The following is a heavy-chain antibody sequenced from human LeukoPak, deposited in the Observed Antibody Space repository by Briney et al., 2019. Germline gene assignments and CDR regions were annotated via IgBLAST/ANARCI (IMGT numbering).Heavy chain of an antibody. CDR3: ARPHLSYGDIRDYYYYYMDV. J-gene: IGHJ6*03. D-gene: IGHD4-17*01. CDR2: ISSSSSTI. V-gene: IGHV3-48*01. Sequence: GGSLRLSCAASGFTFSSYSMNWVRQAPGKGLEWVSYISSSSSTIYYADSVKGRFTISRDISKNTVYLQMNSLRAEDTAVYYCARPHLSYGDIRDYYYYYMDVWGKGTTVTVSS. CDR1: GFTFSSYS.